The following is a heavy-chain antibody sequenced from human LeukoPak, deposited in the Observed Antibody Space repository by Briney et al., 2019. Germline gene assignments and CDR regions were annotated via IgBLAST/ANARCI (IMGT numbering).Heavy chain of an antibody. CDR1: GYTFTSYA. V-gene: IGHV1-3*01. CDR3: ARDRATYDFWSGYYNP. Sequence: ASVKVSCKASGYTFTSYAMHWVRQAPGQRLEWMGWINAGNGNTKYSQKFQGRVTITRDTSASTAYMELSSLRSEDTAVYYCARDRATYDFWSGYYNPWGQGTLVTVSS. J-gene: IGHJ5*02. D-gene: IGHD3-3*01. CDR2: INAGNGNT.